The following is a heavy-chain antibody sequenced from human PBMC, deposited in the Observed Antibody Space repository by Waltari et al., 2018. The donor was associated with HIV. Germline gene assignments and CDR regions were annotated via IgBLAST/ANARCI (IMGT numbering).Heavy chain of an antibody. CDR2: FSNNGQST. Sequence: EVQLVESGGGLVQPGGSLRLSCSASVFTFSSYAMHWVRQALGKGLEYVSAFSNNGQSTYYADDVKGRFTISRDNSKNTLNLQMSSLRAEDTAVYYCVKEGGYCSGGRCYYYGMDVWGQGTTVTVSS. CDR1: VFTFSSYA. D-gene: IGHD2-15*01. J-gene: IGHJ6*02. CDR3: VKEGGYCSGGRCYYYGMDV. V-gene: IGHV3-64D*06.